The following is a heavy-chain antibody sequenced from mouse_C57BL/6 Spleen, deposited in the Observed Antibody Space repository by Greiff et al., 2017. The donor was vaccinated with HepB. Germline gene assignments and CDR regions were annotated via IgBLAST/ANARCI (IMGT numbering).Heavy chain of an antibody. Sequence: VKLMESGAELARPGASVKMSCKASGYTFTSYTMHWVKQRPGQGLEWIGYINPSSGYTKYNQKFKDKATLTADKSSSTAYMQLSSLTSEDSAVYYCARSANYDEDAMDYWGQGTSVTVSS. J-gene: IGHJ4*01. CDR1: GYTFTSYT. V-gene: IGHV1-4*01. CDR2: INPSSGYT. CDR3: ARSANYDEDAMDY. D-gene: IGHD2-4*01.